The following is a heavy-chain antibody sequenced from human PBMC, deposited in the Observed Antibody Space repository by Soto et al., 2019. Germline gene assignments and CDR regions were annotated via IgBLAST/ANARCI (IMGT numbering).Heavy chain of an antibody. CDR3: ARGNVVPLDY. V-gene: IGHV4-30-2*01. CDR1: GGSISRGGYS. J-gene: IGHJ4*02. D-gene: IGHD2-21*01. Sequence: SETLSLTCAVSGGSISRGGYSWSWIRQPPGKGLEWIGYIYHSGSTYYNPSLKSRVTISVDRSKNQFSLKLSSVTAADTAVYYCARGNVVPLDYWGQGTLVTVSS. CDR2: IYHSGST.